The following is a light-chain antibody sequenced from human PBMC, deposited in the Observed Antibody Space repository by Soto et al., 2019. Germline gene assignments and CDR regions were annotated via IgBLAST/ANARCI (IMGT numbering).Light chain of an antibody. CDR2: DVT. CDR3: SSYTSRNTVV. CDR1: SSDIDGYDY. J-gene: IGLJ2*01. Sequence: QSALTQPASVSGSPGQSITMSCTGASSDIDGYDYVSWYQHHPGEAPKLLIYDVTNRPSGVSHRFSASKSGNTASLTISGLQAEDEADYYCSSYTSRNTVVFGGGTNLTVL. V-gene: IGLV2-14*01.